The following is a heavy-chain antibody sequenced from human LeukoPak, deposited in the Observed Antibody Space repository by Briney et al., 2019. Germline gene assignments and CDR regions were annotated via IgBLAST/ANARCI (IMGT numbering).Heavy chain of an antibody. Sequence: GGSLRLSCAASGFTFKSYGMSWVRQAPGKGLEWISSISGGGASTYNADSVKGRFTISRDSSKNTLFLQMNSLRAEDTAVYYCAKDTVGTTPRGYFDLWGRGTLLTVSS. J-gene: IGHJ2*01. V-gene: IGHV3-23*01. CDR2: ISGGGAST. CDR1: GFTFKSYG. D-gene: IGHD4-23*01. CDR3: AKDTVGTTPRGYFDL.